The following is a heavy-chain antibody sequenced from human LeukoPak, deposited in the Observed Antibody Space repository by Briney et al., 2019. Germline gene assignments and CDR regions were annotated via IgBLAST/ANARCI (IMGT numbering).Heavy chain of an antibody. CDR2: IYYSGST. V-gene: IGHV4-59*01. J-gene: IGHJ3*02. CDR3: ARDQGAFDI. Sequence: PSETLSLTCTVSGGSISSYYWSWIRQPPGEGLEWIGYIYYSGSTNYNPSLKSRVTISVDTSKNQFSLKLSSVTAADTAVYYCARDQGAFDIWGQGTMVTVSS. CDR1: GGSISSYY.